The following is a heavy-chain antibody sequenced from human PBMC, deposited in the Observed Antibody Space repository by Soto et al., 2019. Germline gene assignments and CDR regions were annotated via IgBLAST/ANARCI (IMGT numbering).Heavy chain of an antibody. J-gene: IGHJ5*02. CDR2: IYHSGST. V-gene: IGHV4-30-2*01. CDR1: GGSISSGGYS. CDR3: ARAHGYLGVVTYRGGWFDP. Sequence: QLQLQESGSGLVKPSQTLSLTCAVSGGSISSGGYSWSWIRQPPGKGLEWIGYIYHSGSTYYNPSLKSRVTISVDRSKNQFSLKLSSVTAADTAVYYCARAHGYLGVVTYRGGWFDPWGQGTLVTVSS. D-gene: IGHD3-3*01.